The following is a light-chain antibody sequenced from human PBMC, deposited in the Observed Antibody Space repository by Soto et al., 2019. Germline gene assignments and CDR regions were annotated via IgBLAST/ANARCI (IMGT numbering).Light chain of an antibody. Sequence: EIVLTQSPGTLSLSPGERATLSCRASQSVSYSYLAWYQQKPGQAPRLLIYGASSRATGIADRFSGSGSGTDFTLTISRLEPEDFAVYYCQQCGSSPPRYTFGQGTKLEIK. CDR2: GAS. J-gene: IGKJ2*01. CDR3: QQCGSSPPRYT. CDR1: QSVSYSY. V-gene: IGKV3-20*01.